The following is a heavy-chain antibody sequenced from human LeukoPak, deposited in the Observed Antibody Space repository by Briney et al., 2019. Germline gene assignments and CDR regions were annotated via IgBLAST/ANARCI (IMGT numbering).Heavy chain of an antibody. Sequence: PAGSLRLSCADSGFTFSSYWMHWVRQAPGKGLVWVSRINSDGSITTYADSVKGRFTISRDNAKNTLYLQMNSLRAEDTAVYYCAGGISASGGGWGQGTMVTVCS. CDR2: INSDGSIT. D-gene: IGHD6-13*01. J-gene: IGHJ3*01. CDR3: AGGISASGGG. CDR1: GFTFSSYW. V-gene: IGHV3-74*01.